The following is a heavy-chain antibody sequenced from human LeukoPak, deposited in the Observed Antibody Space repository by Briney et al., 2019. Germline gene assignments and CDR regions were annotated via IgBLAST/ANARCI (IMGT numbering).Heavy chain of an antibody. CDR3: ANERGVVVPAALLDY. D-gene: IGHD2-2*01. CDR2: IRYDGSNK. J-gene: IGHJ4*02. CDR1: GFTFSSYG. V-gene: IGHV3-30*02. Sequence: PGGSLRLSCAASGFTFSSYGMHWVRQAPGKGLEWVAFIRYDGSNKYYADSVKGRFTISRDNSKNTLYLQMNSLRAEDTAVYYCANERGVVVPAALLDYWGQGTLVTVSS.